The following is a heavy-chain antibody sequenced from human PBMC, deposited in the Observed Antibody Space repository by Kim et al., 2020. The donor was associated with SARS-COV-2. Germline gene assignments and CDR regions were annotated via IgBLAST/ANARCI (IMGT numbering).Heavy chain of an antibody. CDR3: ARHLRNWYFDL. Sequence: TYYKPSIRGRLTISEDTSKKQFSLRLSSVTAADAAVYYCARHLRNWYFDLWGRGTLVTVSS. CDR2: T. J-gene: IGHJ2*01. V-gene: IGHV4-39*01.